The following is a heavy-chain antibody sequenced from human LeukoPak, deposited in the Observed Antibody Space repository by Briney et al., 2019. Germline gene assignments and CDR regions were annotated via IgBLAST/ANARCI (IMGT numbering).Heavy chain of an antibody. J-gene: IGHJ2*01. Sequence: SETLSLTCTVPGGSISSYYWSWIRQPPGKGLGWIGYIYYSGSTNYNPSLKSRVTISVDTSKNQFSLKLSSVTAADTAVYYCARVEVVVVAATRYWYFDLWGRGTLVTVSS. D-gene: IGHD2-15*01. CDR1: GGSISSYY. V-gene: IGHV4-59*01. CDR2: IYYSGST. CDR3: ARVEVVVVAATRYWYFDL.